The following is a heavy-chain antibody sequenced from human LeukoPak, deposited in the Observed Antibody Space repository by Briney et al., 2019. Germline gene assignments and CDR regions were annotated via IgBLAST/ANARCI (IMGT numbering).Heavy chain of an antibody. V-gene: IGHV3-66*01. Sequence: GGSLRLSCAASGFTVSSNYMSWVRQAPGKGLEWVSVIYSGGSTYYADSVKGRFTISRDNSKNTLYLQMNSLRAEDTAVYYRARSQNYDYVWGSYRAYNYYGMDVWGQGTTVTVSS. CDR1: GFTVSSNY. CDR2: IYSGGST. CDR3: ARSQNYDYVWGSYRAYNYYGMDV. J-gene: IGHJ6*02. D-gene: IGHD3-16*02.